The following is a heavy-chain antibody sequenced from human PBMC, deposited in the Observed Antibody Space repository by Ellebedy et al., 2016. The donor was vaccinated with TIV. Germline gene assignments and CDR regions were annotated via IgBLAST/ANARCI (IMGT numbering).Heavy chain of an antibody. CDR3: ARRRGYCSSASCPHDAFDI. CDR2: IYYSGST. D-gene: IGHD2-15*01. CDR1: DGSISNYY. V-gene: IGHV4-59*13. J-gene: IGHJ3*02. Sequence: SETLSLXXVVSDGSISNYYWNWIRQPPGKGLEWIGYIYYSGSTNYNPSLKSRVTISVDTSKNQFSLKLSSVTAADTAVYYCARRRGYCSSASCPHDAFDIWGRGTMVTVPS.